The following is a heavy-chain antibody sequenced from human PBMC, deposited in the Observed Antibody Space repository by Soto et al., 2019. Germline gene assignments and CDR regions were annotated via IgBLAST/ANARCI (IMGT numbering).Heavy chain of an antibody. V-gene: IGHV4-31*03. D-gene: IGHD3-10*01. J-gene: IGHJ5*02. CDR3: ARFCITMVRAKWFDP. CDR1: GGSISSGGHY. Sequence: QVQLQESGPGLVKPSQTLSLTCTVSGGSISSGGHYWSWIRQHPGKGLEWIGYIYYSGSTYYNPSLKSRVTISVDTSKNQFSLKLSSVTAADTAVYYCARFCITMVRAKWFDPWGQGTLVTVSS. CDR2: IYYSGST.